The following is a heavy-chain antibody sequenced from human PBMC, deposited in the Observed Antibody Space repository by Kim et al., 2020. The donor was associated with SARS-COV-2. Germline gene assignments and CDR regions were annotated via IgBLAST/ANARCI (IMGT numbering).Heavy chain of an antibody. D-gene: IGHD2-2*01. CDR1: GFTFSSYA. CDR2: ISGSGGST. CDR3: AALLGYCSSTSCSQDY. J-gene: IGHJ4*02. V-gene: IGHV3-23*01. Sequence: GGSLRLFCAASGFTFSSYAMSWVRQAPGKGLEWVSAISGSGGSTYYADSVKGRFTISRDNSKNTLYLQMNSLRAEDTAVYYCAALLGYCSSTSCSQDYWGQGSLVTVSS.